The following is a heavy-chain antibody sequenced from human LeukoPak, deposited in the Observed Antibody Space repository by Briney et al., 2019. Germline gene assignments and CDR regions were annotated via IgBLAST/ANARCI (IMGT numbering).Heavy chain of an antibody. CDR3: ARVTMVRGIGFDP. J-gene: IGHJ5*02. CDR2: IYSGGST. Sequence: GGSLRLSCAASGFTVSSNYMSWVRQAPGKGLEWVSVIYSGGSTYYADSVKGRFTISRDNSKNTLYLQMNSLRAEDTAVYYCARVTMVRGIGFDPWGQGTLVTVSS. V-gene: IGHV3-53*01. D-gene: IGHD3-10*01. CDR1: GFTVSSNY.